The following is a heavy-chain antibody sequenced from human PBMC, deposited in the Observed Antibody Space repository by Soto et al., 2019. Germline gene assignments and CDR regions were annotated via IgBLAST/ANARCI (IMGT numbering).Heavy chain of an antibody. Sequence: PGESLKISCKGSGYNFAGYWIAWVRQMPGKGLELMGIIYPSDSDTRYRASFQGQVTISADKSISSAYLQWSSLRASDTAMYYCARGGVSPRTFDYWGQGTPVTVSS. J-gene: IGHJ4*02. V-gene: IGHV5-51*01. CDR1: GYNFAGYW. D-gene: IGHD3-3*01. CDR3: ARGGVSPRTFDY. CDR2: IYPSDSDT.